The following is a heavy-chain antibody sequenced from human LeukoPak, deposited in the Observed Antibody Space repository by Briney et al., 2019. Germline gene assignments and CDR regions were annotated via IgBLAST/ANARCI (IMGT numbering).Heavy chain of an antibody. CDR3: ARGLNDSWTGENY. J-gene: IGHJ4*02. D-gene: IGHD3-3*01. Sequence: SETLSLTCAVYGGSFSAYYWSWIRQPPGKGLEWIGEINHSGSTNYNPSLKSRVTISLDTSKSQFSLKVRYVTAADTAVYYCARGLNDSWTGENYWGQGTLVTVSS. CDR1: GGSFSAYY. V-gene: IGHV4-34*01. CDR2: INHSGST.